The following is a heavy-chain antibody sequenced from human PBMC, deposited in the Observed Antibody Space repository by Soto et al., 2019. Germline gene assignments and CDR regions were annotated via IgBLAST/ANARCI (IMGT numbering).Heavy chain of an antibody. CDR1: GFTFSSYS. D-gene: IGHD3-3*01. CDR2: ISSSSSTI. V-gene: IGHV3-48*02. Sequence: GSLRLSCAASGFTFSSYSMNWVRQAPGKGLEWVSYISSSSSTIYYADSVRGRFTISRDNAKNSLYLQMNSLRDEDTAVYYCARAPGITIFGVVSYYFDYWGQGTLVTVSS. J-gene: IGHJ4*02. CDR3: ARAPGITIFGVVSYYFDY.